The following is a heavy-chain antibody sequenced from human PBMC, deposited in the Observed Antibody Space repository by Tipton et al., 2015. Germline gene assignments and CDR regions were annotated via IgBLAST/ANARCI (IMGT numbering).Heavy chain of an antibody. J-gene: IGHJ1*01. V-gene: IGHV4-31*03. CDR2: IYSSGST. Sequence: TLSLTCTVSGGSISSGDYYWYWIRQHPGKGLEWIGYIYSSGSTYYNPSLKSRVTISVDTSKNQFSLKLSSVTAADTAVYYCAVETVAEYFKYWGQGTLVTVSS. CDR1: GGSISSGDYY. D-gene: IGHD4-17*01. CDR3: AVETVAEYFKY.